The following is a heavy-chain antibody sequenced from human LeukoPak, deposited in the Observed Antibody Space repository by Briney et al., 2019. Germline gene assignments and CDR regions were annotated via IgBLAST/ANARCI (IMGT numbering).Heavy chain of an antibody. CDR1: GFTFSSYG. CDR3: AKLDCSGGSCYGFDYYYYGMDV. D-gene: IGHD2-15*01. CDR2: ISYDGSNK. J-gene: IGHJ6*04. V-gene: IGHV3-30*18. Sequence: GRSLRLSCAASGFTFSSYGMHWVRQAPGKGLEWVAVISYDGSNKYYADSVKGRSTISRDNSKNTLYLQMNSLRAEDTAVYYCAKLDCSGGSCYGFDYYYYGMDVWGKGTTVTVSS.